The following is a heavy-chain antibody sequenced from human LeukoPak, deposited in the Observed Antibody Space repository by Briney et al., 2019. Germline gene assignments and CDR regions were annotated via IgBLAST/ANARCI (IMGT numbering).Heavy chain of an antibody. J-gene: IGHJ4*02. CDR3: ARDRMDTGTYFDY. CDR1: GYTFTTYG. Sequence: ASVKVSCRSSGYTFTTYGITWVRQAPGPGLEWMGWISTYNGNTNYAQKLQGRVTMTTDTSTGTAYMELRSLRSDDTAMYYCARDRMDTGTYFDYWGQGTLVTVSS. V-gene: IGHV1-18*01. D-gene: IGHD5-18*01. CDR2: ISTYNGNT.